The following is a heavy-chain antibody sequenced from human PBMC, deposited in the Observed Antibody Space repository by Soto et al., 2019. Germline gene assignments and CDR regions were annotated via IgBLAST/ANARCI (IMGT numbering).Heavy chain of an antibody. CDR2: INTNSGGT. J-gene: IGHJ6*02. Sequence: GASVKVSCKASGYTFTSYGISWVRQAPGQGLERMGWINTNSGGTNYAQKFQGWVTMTRDTSISTAYMELSRLRSDDTAVYYCAREVIAVAGTDYYYYYGMDVWGQGTTVTVSS. CDR1: GYTFTSYG. CDR3: AREVIAVAGTDYYYYYGMDV. V-gene: IGHV1-2*04. D-gene: IGHD6-19*01.